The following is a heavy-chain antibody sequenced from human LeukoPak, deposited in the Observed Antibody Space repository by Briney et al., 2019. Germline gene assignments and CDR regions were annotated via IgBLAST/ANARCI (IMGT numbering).Heavy chain of an antibody. V-gene: IGHV1-69*04. CDR3: AREYYGSGSYYGDLDY. CDR1: GGTFSSYA. CDR2: IIPILGIA. J-gene: IGHJ4*02. D-gene: IGHD3-10*01. Sequence: SVKVSCKASGGTFSSYAISWVRQAPGQGLEWMGRIIPILGIANYAQKFQGRVTITADKSTSTAYMELSSLRSEDTAVYYCAREYYGSGSYYGDLDYWGQGTLVTVSS.